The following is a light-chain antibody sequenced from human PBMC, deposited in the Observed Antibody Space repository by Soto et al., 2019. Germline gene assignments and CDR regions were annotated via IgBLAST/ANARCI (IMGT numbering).Light chain of an antibody. J-gene: IGLJ2*01. Sequence: QSVLTQPPSVSGALGQRVTISCTGSSSNIGAGYDVNWYQQLPGTAPKVLIYGNSNRPSGVPDRFSGSKSGASASLAITGLQAEDEADYYCQSYDSSLSTSVFGGGTKLTVL. CDR3: QSYDSSLSTSV. CDR1: SSNIGAGYD. V-gene: IGLV1-40*01. CDR2: GNS.